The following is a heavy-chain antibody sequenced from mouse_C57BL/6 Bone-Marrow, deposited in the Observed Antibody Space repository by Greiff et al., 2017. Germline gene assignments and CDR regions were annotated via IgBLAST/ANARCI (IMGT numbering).Heavy chain of an antibody. D-gene: IGHD1-1*01. CDR2: IYPGDGDT. CDR1: GYAFSSYW. Sequence: VQLQQSGAELVKPGASVKISCKASGYAFSSYWMNWVKQRPGKGLEWIGQIYPGDGDTNYNGKFKGKAPLTADKSSSTAYMQLSSLTSEDSAVYFCASEIYCYGYFDDWGQGTTLTVSS. V-gene: IGHV1-80*01. CDR3: ASEIYCYGYFDD. J-gene: IGHJ2*01.